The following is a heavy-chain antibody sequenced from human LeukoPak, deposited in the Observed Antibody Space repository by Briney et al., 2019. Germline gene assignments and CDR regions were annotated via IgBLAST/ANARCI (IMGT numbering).Heavy chain of an antibody. J-gene: IGHJ4*02. V-gene: IGHV1-2*06. CDR3: ARGGSGWYYYFDY. CDR1: GYTFTGYY. D-gene: IGHD6-19*01. Sequence: ASVKVSCKASGYTFTGYYMHWVRQAPGQGLDWMGRINPNSGGTNYAQKFQGRVTMTRDTSISTAYMELSRLRSDDTAVYYCARGGSGWYYYFDYWGQGTLVTASS. CDR2: INPNSGGT.